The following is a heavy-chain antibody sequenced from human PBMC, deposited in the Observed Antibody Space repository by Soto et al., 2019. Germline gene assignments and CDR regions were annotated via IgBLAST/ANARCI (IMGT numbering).Heavy chain of an antibody. Sequence: GGSLRLSCAASGFTFSSYAMSWVCQAPGKGLEWVSAISGSGGSTYYADSVKGRFTISRDNSKNTLYLQMNSLRAEDTAVYYCAKDWVVVPAAMIFDYYGMDVWGQGT. D-gene: IGHD2-2*01. V-gene: IGHV3-23*01. CDR2: ISGSGGST. CDR1: GFTFSSYA. J-gene: IGHJ6*02. CDR3: AKDWVVVPAAMIFDYYGMDV.